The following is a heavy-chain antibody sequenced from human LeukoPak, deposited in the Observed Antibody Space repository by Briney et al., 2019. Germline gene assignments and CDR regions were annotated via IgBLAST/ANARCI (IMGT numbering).Heavy chain of an antibody. CDR2: ISGSGGST. Sequence: GGSPRLSCAASGFTFSSYAMSWVRQAPGKGLEWVSAISGSGGSTYYADSVKGRFTISRDNSKNTLYLQMNSLRAEDTAVYYCAKDRGSSWLIFDYWGQGTLVTVSS. D-gene: IGHD6-13*01. V-gene: IGHV3-23*01. CDR3: AKDRGSSWLIFDY. CDR1: GFTFSSYA. J-gene: IGHJ4*02.